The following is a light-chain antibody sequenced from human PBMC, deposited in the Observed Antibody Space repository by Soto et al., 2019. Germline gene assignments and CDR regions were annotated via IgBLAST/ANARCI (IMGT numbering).Light chain of an antibody. CDR2: GAS. CDR1: QSVSRN. CDR3: QKYNNWLT. Sequence: EIVMTQSPATLSVAPGERATLSCRASQSVSRNFAWYQQKPGQAPRLLISGASTSATGIPARFSGSGSGTEFTLTISRLQSEDFAVYYCQKYNNWLTFGQGTRLEN. J-gene: IGKJ5*01. V-gene: IGKV3-15*01.